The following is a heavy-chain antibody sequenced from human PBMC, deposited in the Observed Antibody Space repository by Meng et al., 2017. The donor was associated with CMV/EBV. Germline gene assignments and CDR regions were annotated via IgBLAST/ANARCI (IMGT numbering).Heavy chain of an antibody. Sequence: QVQLVQSGAVVKKLGSAVKVSCKASGGTSNTYAITWVRQAPGQGLEWMGRIIPVLGIAIYAQKFQGRVIITADKSTSTAYMELSSLRSEDTAMYYCTRNGFPEGGYYFDYWGQGTLVTVSS. CDR3: TRNGFPEGGYYFDY. D-gene: IGHD2-15*01. CDR2: IIPVLGIA. V-gene: IGHV1-69*02. J-gene: IGHJ4*02. CDR1: GGTSNTYA.